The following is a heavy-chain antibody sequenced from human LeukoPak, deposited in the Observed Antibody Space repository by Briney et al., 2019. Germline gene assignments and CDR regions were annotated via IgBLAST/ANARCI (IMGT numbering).Heavy chain of an antibody. CDR2: ISSSSSYI. D-gene: IGHD2-2*01. CDR3: ARDRWVPRCSSTSCGLDY. Sequence: PGGSLRLSCAASGFTFSSYSMNWVRQAPGKGLEWVSSISSSSSYIYYADSVKGRFTISRDNAKNSLYLQMNSLRAEDTAVYYCARDRWVPRCSSTSCGLDYWGQGTLVTVSS. CDR1: GFTFSSYS. J-gene: IGHJ4*02. V-gene: IGHV3-21*01.